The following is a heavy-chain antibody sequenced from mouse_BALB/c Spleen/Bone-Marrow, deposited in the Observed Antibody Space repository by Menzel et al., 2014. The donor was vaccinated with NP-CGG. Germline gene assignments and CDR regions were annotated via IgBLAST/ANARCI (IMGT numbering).Heavy chain of an antibody. CDR3: AKKREIYYGYGAMDY. Sequence: QVQLQQSGPGLVQPSQSLSITCTVSGFSLTSYGVHWVRQSPGKGLEWLGVIWRGGSTDYNAAFMSRLSITKDNSKSRVFFKMNSLQADDTAIYYCAKKREIYYGYGAMDYWGQGTSVTVSS. V-gene: IGHV2-5*01. CDR2: IWRGGST. J-gene: IGHJ4*01. CDR1: GFSLTSYG. D-gene: IGHD2-2*01.